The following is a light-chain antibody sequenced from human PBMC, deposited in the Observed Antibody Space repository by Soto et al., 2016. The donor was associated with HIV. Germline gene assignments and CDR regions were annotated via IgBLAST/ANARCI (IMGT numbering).Light chain of an antibody. CDR3: QVWDSSSAHCV. J-gene: IGLJ1*01. V-gene: IGLV3-21*03. CDR1: NIETKS. CDR2: DDT. Sequence: SYELTQPPSVSVAPGKTASITCGGNNIETKSVHWYQQKPGQAPVLVVYDDTDRPSGIPERFSASNSGNTATLNISRVEAGDEADYHCQVWDSSSAHCVFGTGTKVTVL.